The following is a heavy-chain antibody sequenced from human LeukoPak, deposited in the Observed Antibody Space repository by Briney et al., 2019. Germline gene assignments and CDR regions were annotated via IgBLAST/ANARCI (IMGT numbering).Heavy chain of an antibody. CDR2: IIPIFGTA. Sequence: SVKVSCKASGGTFSSYAISWVRQAPGQGLEWMGGIIPIFGTANYAQKFQGRVMITADESTSTAYMELSSLRSEDTAVYYCARGGIAAAGSFDYWGQGTLVTVSS. CDR3: ARGGIAAAGSFDY. CDR1: GGTFSSYA. V-gene: IGHV1-69*13. J-gene: IGHJ4*02. D-gene: IGHD6-13*01.